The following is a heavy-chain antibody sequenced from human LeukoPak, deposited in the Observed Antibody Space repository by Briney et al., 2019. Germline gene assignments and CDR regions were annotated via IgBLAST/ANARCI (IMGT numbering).Heavy chain of an antibody. Sequence: HPGGSLRLSCAASGFTFSSYGMHWVRQAPGKGLEWVAVIWYDGSNKYYADSVKGRFTISRDNSKNTLYLQMNSLRAEDTAVYYCARGYDSSGYYPGPFDYWGQGTLVTVSS. CDR1: GFTFSSYG. D-gene: IGHD3-22*01. V-gene: IGHV3-33*01. J-gene: IGHJ4*02. CDR3: ARGYDSSGYYPGPFDY. CDR2: IWYDGSNK.